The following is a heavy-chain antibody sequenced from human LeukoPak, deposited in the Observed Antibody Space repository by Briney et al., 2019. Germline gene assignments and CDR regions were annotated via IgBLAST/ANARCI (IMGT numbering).Heavy chain of an antibody. CDR2: INGNGDHT. J-gene: IGHJ4*02. V-gene: IGHV3-64D*06. D-gene: IGHD1-26*01. CDR1: GFSFTTYA. Sequence: TGGSLRLSCPASGFSFTTYAMHWVRQAPGKGLEYVSSINGNGDHTYYADSVKGRFTISRDNSKNTLYLQMSSLRDEDTAVYYCVKVPYSGSRTFYFDLWGQGTLVTVSS. CDR3: VKVPYSGSRTFYFDL.